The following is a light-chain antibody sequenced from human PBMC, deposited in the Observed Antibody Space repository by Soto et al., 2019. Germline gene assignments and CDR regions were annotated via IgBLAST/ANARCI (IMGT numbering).Light chain of an antibody. CDR3: QAWDITTPHVV. J-gene: IGLJ2*01. CDR1: ELGDKY. Sequence: SYELTQPPSVSVSPGQTASITCSGDELGDKYVCWFQLKPGQSPVLVIYQDSKRPSGIPERFSGYNSGNTATLTISGTQAMDEADYYSQAWDITTPHVVFGGGTKVTVL. V-gene: IGLV3-1*01. CDR2: QDS.